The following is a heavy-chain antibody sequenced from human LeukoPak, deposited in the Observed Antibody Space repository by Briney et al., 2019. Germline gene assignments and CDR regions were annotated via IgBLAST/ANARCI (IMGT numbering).Heavy chain of an antibody. Sequence: GASVKVSCKASGYTFTSYAMRWVRQAPGQRLEWMGWINAGNGNTKYSQKFQGRVTITRDTSASTAYMELSSLRSEDTAVYYCARVESWTVAYDYWGQGTLVTVSS. CDR2: INAGNGNT. CDR1: GYTFTSYA. J-gene: IGHJ4*02. V-gene: IGHV1-3*01. CDR3: ARVESWTVAYDY. D-gene: IGHD6-19*01.